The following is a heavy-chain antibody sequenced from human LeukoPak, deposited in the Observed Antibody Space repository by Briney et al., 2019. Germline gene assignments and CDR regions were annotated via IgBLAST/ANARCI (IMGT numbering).Heavy chain of an antibody. Sequence: GGSLRLSCAASALTLSSNSMNWVRQAPGKGLEWVSSISSSSSYIYYADSVTGRFTISRDNATNSLYLQMNSLRAEDTAVYYCARDWYLFDYWGQGTLVTVSS. CDR1: ALTLSSNS. CDR2: ISSSSSYI. D-gene: IGHD6-13*01. V-gene: IGHV3-21*01. CDR3: ARDWYLFDY. J-gene: IGHJ4*02.